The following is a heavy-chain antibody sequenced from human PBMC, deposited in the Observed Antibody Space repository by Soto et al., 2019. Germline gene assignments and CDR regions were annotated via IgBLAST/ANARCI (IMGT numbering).Heavy chain of an antibody. CDR3: ATMYSGSYGAFDI. Sequence: GELLRIPNRGSGDTLAEFWSVWVRQMPGKGLECMGIIYAGDADARYSASFQGQVTISVDKSTNTAFLQWSSLKASDTAMYYCATMYSGSYGAFDIWGQGTMVTVSS. J-gene: IGHJ3*02. V-gene: IGHV5-51*01. CDR2: IYAGDADA. D-gene: IGHD1-26*01. CDR1: GDTLAEFW.